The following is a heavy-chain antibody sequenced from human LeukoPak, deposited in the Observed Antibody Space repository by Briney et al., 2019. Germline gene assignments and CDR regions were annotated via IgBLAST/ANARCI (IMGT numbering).Heavy chain of an antibody. Sequence: SETLSLTCTVSGASISGSGYYWGWIRQPPGKGLEWIGSIYSSGSTYYNASLQSRVTILIETSKNQISLRLNSVTAADTAVYYCARPSSSGWYLDYYMDVWGKGTTVTVSS. CDR1: GASISGSGYY. D-gene: IGHD6-19*01. CDR2: IYSSGST. V-gene: IGHV4-39*01. J-gene: IGHJ6*03. CDR3: ARPSSSGWYLDYYMDV.